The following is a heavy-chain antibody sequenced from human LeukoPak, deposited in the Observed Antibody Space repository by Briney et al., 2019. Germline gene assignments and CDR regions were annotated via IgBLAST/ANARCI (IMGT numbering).Heavy chain of an antibody. J-gene: IGHJ5*02. D-gene: IGHD6-13*01. Sequence: SQTLSLTCTVSGGSISSGGYYWSWIRQPPGKGLEWIGYIYHSGSTYYNPSLKSRVTISVDRSKNQFSLKLSSVTAAGTAVYYCARDSRSSSPPTWGQGTLVTVSS. CDR1: GGSISSGGYY. V-gene: IGHV4-30-2*01. CDR3: ARDSRSSSPPT. CDR2: IYHSGST.